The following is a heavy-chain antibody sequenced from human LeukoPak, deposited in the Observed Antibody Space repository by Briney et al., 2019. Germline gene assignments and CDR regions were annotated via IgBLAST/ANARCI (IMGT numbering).Heavy chain of an antibody. J-gene: IGHJ4*02. CDR1: GFTFSRHW. V-gene: IGHV3-23*01. CDR2: ISGSGGST. Sequence: GGSLRLSCTASGFTFSRHWISWVRQTPGKGLEWVSAISGSGGSTYYADSVKGRFTISRDNSKNTLYLQMNSLRAEDTAVYYCAKDLPIRYWGQGTLVTVSS. CDR3: AKDLPIRY.